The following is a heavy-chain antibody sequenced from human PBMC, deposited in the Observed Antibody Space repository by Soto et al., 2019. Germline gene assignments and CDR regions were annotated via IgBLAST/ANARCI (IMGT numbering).Heavy chain of an antibody. V-gene: IGHV3-23*01. J-gene: IGHJ4*02. Sequence: EVQLLESGGGLVQPGGSLRLSCAASGFTFSSYAMSWVRQAPGKGLEWVSTISGSGGTTYYADSVKGRFTISRDNSKNTLYLQMNSLRAEDTAIYYWASPYLAARYTYNYGIWGQGTLVTVSS. CDR1: GFTFSSYA. CDR2: ISGSGGTT. CDR3: ASPYLAARYTYNYGI. D-gene: IGHD3-9*01.